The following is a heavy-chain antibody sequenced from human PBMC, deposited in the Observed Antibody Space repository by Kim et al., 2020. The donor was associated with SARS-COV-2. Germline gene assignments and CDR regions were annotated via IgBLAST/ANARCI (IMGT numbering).Heavy chain of an antibody. CDR1: GFTFGDYA. Sequence: GGSLRLSCAASGFTFGDYAMHWVRQAPGKGLEWVSGISWNSGSIGYADSVKGRFTISRDNAKNSLYLQMNSLRAEDTVLYYCAKDRGPLLYYYYGMDVWGQGTTVTVSS. V-gene: IGHV3-9*01. D-gene: IGHD6-25*01. CDR2: ISWNSGSI. CDR3: AKDRGPLLYYYYGMDV. J-gene: IGHJ6*02.